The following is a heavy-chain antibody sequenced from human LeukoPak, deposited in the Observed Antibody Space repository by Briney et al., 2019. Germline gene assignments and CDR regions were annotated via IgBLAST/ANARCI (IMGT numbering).Heavy chain of an antibody. V-gene: IGHV1-2*02. Sequence: ASVKVSCKASGYTFTGYYLHWVRQAPGQGLEWMGWINPNSGGTSYAQKFQGRVTMTRDTSISTAYMELSRLRSDDTALYYCARGAGGFGEFDFDYWGQGTLVTVSS. CDR1: GYTFTGYY. J-gene: IGHJ4*02. CDR3: ARGAGGFGEFDFDY. D-gene: IGHD3-10*01. CDR2: INPNSGGT.